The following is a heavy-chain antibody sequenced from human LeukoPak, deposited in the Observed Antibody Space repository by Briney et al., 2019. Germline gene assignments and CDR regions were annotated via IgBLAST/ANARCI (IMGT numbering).Heavy chain of an antibody. CDR3: SGRDGSRSPRAY. V-gene: IGHV3-7*01. Sequence: GGSLRLSCAASGLTFTDFWMNWVRLAPGRELEWLANINPDGNEKYYVDSVKGRFAMSRDNAKNEVYLEMNSLRAEDTGVYYCSGRDGSRSPRAYWGQGTLVSVSS. CDR2: INPDGNEK. D-gene: IGHD6-19*01. J-gene: IGHJ4*02. CDR1: GLTFTDFW.